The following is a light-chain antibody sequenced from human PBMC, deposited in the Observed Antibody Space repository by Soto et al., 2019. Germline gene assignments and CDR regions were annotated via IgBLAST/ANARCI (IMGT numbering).Light chain of an antibody. CDR3: MQTIQLPWT. J-gene: IGKJ1*01. CDR1: QSLLHGYGKTH. CDR2: EVS. Sequence: DTVMTQTPTPLSVTPGQPASISCKFSQSLLHGYGKTHFYWYLQKPGQPPQLLIYEVSNRFSGTPDRFSGSGSGTDFTLKISRVEAEDVGIYYCMQTIQLPWTFGQGTKVEIK. V-gene: IGKV2D-29*01.